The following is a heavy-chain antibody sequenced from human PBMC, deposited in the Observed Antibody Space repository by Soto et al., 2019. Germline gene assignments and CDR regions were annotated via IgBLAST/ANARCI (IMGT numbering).Heavy chain of an antibody. Sequence: QVQLVQSGAEVKEPGASVKVSCRASGYTFTNYAIHWVGQAPGQRLEWMGWLNPGNGNTKYPQKFQGRVTITRDTSASTAYMFLSSLRSEDTAVYYCARDQGIPYCGGDCYSDWYFDLWGRGTLVTVSS. CDR1: GYTFTNYA. J-gene: IGHJ2*01. D-gene: IGHD2-21*01. CDR2: LNPGNGNT. V-gene: IGHV1-3*01. CDR3: ARDQGIPYCGGDCYSDWYFDL.